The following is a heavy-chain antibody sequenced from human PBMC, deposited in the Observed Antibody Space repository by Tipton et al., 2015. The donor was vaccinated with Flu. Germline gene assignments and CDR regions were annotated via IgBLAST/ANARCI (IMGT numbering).Heavy chain of an antibody. Sequence: SLRLSCAASGFTFNDHYMDWVRQAPGEGLEWVGRVKNKANSYTTEFTASVKDRFTISRDDSKNSVYLQMNSLKSEDTALYYCGKDLGRTETGPLDYWGQGTLVTVSS. J-gene: IGHJ4*02. V-gene: IGHV3-72*01. CDR3: GKDLGRTETGPLDY. D-gene: IGHD1-1*01. CDR2: VKNKANSYTT. CDR1: GFTFNDHY.